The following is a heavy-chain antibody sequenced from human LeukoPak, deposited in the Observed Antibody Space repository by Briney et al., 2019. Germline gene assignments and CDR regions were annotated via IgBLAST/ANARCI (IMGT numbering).Heavy chain of an antibody. CDR1: GFTFSSYA. CDR3: AKDLTLSWGEQLSPGI. V-gene: IGHV3-23*01. J-gene: IGHJ3*02. Sequence: TGGSLRLSCAASGFTFSSYAMSWVRQAPGKGLEWVSAISGSGGSTYYADSVKGRFTISRDNSKNTLYLQMNSLRAEDTAVYYCAKDLTLSWGEQLSPGIWGQGTMVTVSS. CDR2: ISGSGGST. D-gene: IGHD6-6*01.